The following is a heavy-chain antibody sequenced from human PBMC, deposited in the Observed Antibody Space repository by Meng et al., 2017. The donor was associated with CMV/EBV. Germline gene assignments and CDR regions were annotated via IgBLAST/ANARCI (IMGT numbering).Heavy chain of an antibody. Sequence: GGSLRLSCAASGFTFSSYGMHWVRQAPGKGLEWVAVIWYDGSNKYYADSVKGRFTISRDNSKNTLYLQMNSLRAEDTAVYYCARDLKVVPIVYYYYGMDVWGQGTTVTVSS. CDR1: GFTFSSYG. J-gene: IGHJ6*02. V-gene: IGHV3-33*01. CDR3: ARDLKVVPIVYYYYGMDV. CDR2: IWYDGSNK. D-gene: IGHD2-2*01.